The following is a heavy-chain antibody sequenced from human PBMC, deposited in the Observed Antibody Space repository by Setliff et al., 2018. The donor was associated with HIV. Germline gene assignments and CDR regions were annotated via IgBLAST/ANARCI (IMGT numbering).Heavy chain of an antibody. Sequence: PSETLSLTCAVYGVSFSGYYWSWIRQPPGKGLEWIGSIYYSGSSYYNPSLKSRVTISVDTSKNQFSLKLRSVTAADTAVYYCARRGHYDYVWGSLYYFDYWGQGTLVTVSS. CDR1: GVSFSGYY. CDR3: ARRGHYDYVWGSLYYFDY. V-gene: IGHV4-34*01. D-gene: IGHD3-16*01. CDR2: IYYSGSS. J-gene: IGHJ4*02.